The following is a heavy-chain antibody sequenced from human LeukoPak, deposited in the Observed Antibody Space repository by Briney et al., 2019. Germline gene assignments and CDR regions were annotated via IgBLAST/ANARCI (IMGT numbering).Heavy chain of an antibody. V-gene: IGHV1-69*13. J-gene: IGHJ6*02. Sequence: ASVKVSCKASGGTFSSYAISWVRQAPGQGLEWMGGIIPIFGTANYAQKFQGRVTITADESTSTAYMELSSLRSEDTAVYYCARAPYSSSWFRDYYYGMDVWGQGTTVTVSS. CDR3: ARAPYSSSWFRDYYYGMDV. CDR1: GGTFSSYA. D-gene: IGHD6-13*01. CDR2: IIPIFGTA.